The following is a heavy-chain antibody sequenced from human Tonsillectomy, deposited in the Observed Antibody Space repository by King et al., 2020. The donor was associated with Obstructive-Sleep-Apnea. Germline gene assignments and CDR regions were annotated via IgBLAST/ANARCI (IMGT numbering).Heavy chain of an antibody. CDR1: GFTFDDYA. V-gene: IGHV3-9*01. D-gene: IGHD3-16*01. CDR2: INWNSGNI. CDR3: VKDRAGGVPDAFDI. Sequence: VQLVESGGGSVQPGRSLRLSCAASGFTFDDYAMHWVRQAPGKGLEWVSGINWNSGNIGYADSVKGRFTISRDNAKNSLYLKMNSLRAEDTDLYYCVKDRAGGVPDAFDILGLRDNGHRLF. J-gene: IGHJ3*02.